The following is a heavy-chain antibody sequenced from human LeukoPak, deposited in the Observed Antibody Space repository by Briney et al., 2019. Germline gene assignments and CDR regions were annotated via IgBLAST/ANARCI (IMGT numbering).Heavy chain of an antibody. CDR2: INPNSGGT. CDR3: AKNQITFGGVTSPYYFDY. D-gene: IGHD3-16*01. Sequence: GASVKVSCKASGYTFTGYYMHWVRQAPGQGLEWMGWINPNSGGTNYAQKFQGRVTMTRDTSISTAYMELSRLRSDDTAVYYCAKNQITFGGVTSPYYFDYWGQGTLVTVSS. CDR1: GYTFTGYY. V-gene: IGHV1-2*02. J-gene: IGHJ4*02.